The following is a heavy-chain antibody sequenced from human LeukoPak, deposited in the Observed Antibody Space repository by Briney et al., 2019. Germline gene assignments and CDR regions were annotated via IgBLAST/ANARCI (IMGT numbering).Heavy chain of an antibody. Sequence: SETLSLTCTVSGGSSSSNYWSWIRQRPPKGLGWVGYIYFSGSANYNPSLTSRATISVDTSKNQFSLKRSSVTAADTAVYYCARVRGYSSSWAIDYWGQGTLVTVSS. CDR3: ARVRGYSSSWAIDY. V-gene: IGHV4-59*01. CDR1: GGSSSSNY. J-gene: IGHJ4*02. D-gene: IGHD6-13*01. CDR2: IYFSGSA.